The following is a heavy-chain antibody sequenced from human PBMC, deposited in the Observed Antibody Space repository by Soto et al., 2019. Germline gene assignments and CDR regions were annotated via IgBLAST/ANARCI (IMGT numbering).Heavy chain of an antibody. Sequence: ASVKVSCKASGGTFSSYAISWVRQAPGQGLEWMGGIIPIFGTANYAQKFQGRVTITADESTSTAYMELSSLRSEDTAVYYCACTGGPIAPPNYYYYGMDVWGQGTTVTVSS. D-gene: IGHD1-1*01. J-gene: IGHJ6*02. V-gene: IGHV1-69*13. CDR1: GGTFSSYA. CDR3: ACTGGPIAPPNYYYYGMDV. CDR2: IIPIFGTA.